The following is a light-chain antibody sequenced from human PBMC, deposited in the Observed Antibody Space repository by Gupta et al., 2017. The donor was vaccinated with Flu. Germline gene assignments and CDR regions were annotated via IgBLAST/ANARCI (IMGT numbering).Light chain of an antibody. V-gene: IGLV3-21*03. J-gene: IGLJ3*02. CDR3: QGGDSSSDHRV. CDR1: KIASKS. Sequence: GKKDRSTGGGNKIASKSVHWYQQKPGQAPVLVVYDDSDRRSVIPERFSGSNSGNTATLTSSRVEAGDEADYYCQGGDSSSDHRVFGGGTKLTVL. CDR2: DDS.